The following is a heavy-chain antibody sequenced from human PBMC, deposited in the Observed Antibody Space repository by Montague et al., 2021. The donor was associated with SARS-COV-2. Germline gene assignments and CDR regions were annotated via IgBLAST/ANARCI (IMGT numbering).Heavy chain of an antibody. CDR2: ISDSGGST. CDR3: ANRGVRYFDAQGVWYYFDY. Sequence: SLRLSCAASGFTFSSDGMTWVRQAPGKGLEWVSTISDSGGSTYYADSVKGRFTISRDNSKNTLYLQMNSLRAEDTAVYYCANRGVRYFDAQGVWYYFDYWGQGTLVTVSS. CDR1: GFTFSSDG. V-gene: IGHV3-23*01. D-gene: IGHD3-9*01. J-gene: IGHJ4*02.